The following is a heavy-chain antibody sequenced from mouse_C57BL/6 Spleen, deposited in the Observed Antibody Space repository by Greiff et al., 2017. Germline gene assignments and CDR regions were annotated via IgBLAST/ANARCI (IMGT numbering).Heavy chain of an antibody. J-gene: IGHJ1*03. V-gene: IGHV1-18*01. CDR1: GYTFTDYN. CDR2: INPNHGGT. D-gene: IGHD2-2*01. CDR3: GRLYGYGGGWYLDV. Sequence: EVQLQQSGPELVKPGASVKIPCKASGYTFTDYNMDWVKQSHGKSLEWIGDINPNHGGTIYNPKFKGKATLTGDKSSSTAYMELRSLTSEDTAVYYCGRLYGYGGGWYLDVWGTGTTVTGSA.